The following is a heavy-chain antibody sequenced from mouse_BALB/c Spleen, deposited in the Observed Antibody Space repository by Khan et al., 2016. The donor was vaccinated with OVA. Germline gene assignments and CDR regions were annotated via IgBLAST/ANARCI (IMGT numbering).Heavy chain of an antibody. J-gene: IGHJ4*01. V-gene: IGHV2-3*01. D-gene: IGHD2-1*01. Sequence: VQLQESGPGLVAPSQSLSITRTVSGFSLTSYGVNWVRQPPGKGLEWLGVIWGDGSTNYHSALRSRLSISKENSKNQVLLKLNSLQTDDTATYYCAKWGNCYYATDYWGQGTSVTVSS. CDR1: GFSLTSYG. CDR3: AKWGNCYYATDY. CDR2: IWGDGST.